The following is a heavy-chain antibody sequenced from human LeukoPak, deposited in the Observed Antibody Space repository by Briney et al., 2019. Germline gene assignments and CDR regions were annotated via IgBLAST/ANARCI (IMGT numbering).Heavy chain of an antibody. CDR3: ARGGGLDV. CDR2: IRQDGSEK. CDR1: GFTLSSYW. D-gene: IGHD3-16*01. V-gene: IGHV3-7*03. J-gene: IGHJ6*02. Sequence: GGSLRVSCAASGFTLSSYWMRWVRQAPGKGLEWVANIRQDGSEKYYVDSVKGRFTISRDNAKNSLYLQMSNLRAEDTAVYFCARGGGLDVWGQGATVTVSS.